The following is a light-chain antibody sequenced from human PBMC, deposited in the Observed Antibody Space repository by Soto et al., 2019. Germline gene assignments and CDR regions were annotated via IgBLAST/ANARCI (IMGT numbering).Light chain of an antibody. J-gene: IGKJ4*01. CDR1: QGISSY. CDR3: QQCYSSPLT. V-gene: IGKV1-8*01. Sequence: AIRMTQSPSSLSASTGDRVTITCRASQGISSYLAWYQQKPGKAPKLLIYAASTLQSGVPSRFSGSGSGTDFTLTISCLQSEDFATYYCQQCYSSPLTFGGGTKVEIK. CDR2: AAS.